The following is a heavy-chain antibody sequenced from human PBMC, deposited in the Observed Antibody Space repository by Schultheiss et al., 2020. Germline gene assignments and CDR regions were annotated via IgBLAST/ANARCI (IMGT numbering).Heavy chain of an antibody. CDR2: ISGSGGST. D-gene: IGHD6-6*01. CDR3: AKDRGIAARPYYFDY. CDR1: GFTFSSYA. Sequence: GGSLRLSCAASGFTFSSYAMSWVRQAPGKGLEWVSAISGSGGSTYYADSVKGRFTISRDNSKNTLYLQMNSLRAEDTAVYYCAKDRGIAARPYYFDYWGQGALVTVAS. J-gene: IGHJ4*02. V-gene: IGHV3-23*01.